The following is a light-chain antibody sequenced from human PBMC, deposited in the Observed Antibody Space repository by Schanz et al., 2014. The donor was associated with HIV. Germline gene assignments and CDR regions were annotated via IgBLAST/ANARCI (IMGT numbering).Light chain of an antibody. CDR2: GNN. CDR3: QSYDSSLSGVL. CDR1: TSNIGTGSD. Sequence: QSVLTQPPSVSGAPGQSVTISCAGTTSNIGTGSDVHWYQHLPGSAPKLLISGNNNRPSGVPDRFSGSKSGTAASLDITALLAEDEAEYYCQSYDSSLSGVLFGGGTKLTVL. J-gene: IGLJ2*01. V-gene: IGLV1-40*02.